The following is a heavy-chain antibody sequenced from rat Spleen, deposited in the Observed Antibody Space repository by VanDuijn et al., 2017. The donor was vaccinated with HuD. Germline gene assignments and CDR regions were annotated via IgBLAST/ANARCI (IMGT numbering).Heavy chain of an antibody. Sequence: EVQLVESGGGLVQPGRSLKLSCVASGFTFNNYWMTWIRQAPGKGLEWVASITNTAVSTYYPDSVKGRFTISRDNAKSTLYLQMSSLRSEDTATYYCARHEDYGGYSKDYFEYWGRGVMVTVSS. CDR3: ARHEDYGGYSKDYFEY. J-gene: IGHJ2*01. D-gene: IGHD1-11*01. CDR1: GFTFNNYW. V-gene: IGHV5-31*01. CDR2: ITNTAVST.